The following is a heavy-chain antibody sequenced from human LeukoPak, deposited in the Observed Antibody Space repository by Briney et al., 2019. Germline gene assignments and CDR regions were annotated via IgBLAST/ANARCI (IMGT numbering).Heavy chain of an antibody. CDR1: GGTFSSYA. CDR3: ARAPGYYYDSSGYQLNTSYYYYGMDV. V-gene: IGHV1-69*13. D-gene: IGHD3-22*01. CDR2: IIPIFGTA. Sequence: SVKVSCKASGGTFSSYAISWVRQAPGQGLEWMGGIIPIFGTANYAQKFQGRVTITADESTSTAYMELSSLRSEDTAVYYCARAPGYYYDSSGYQLNTSYYYYGMDVWGQGTTVTVSS. J-gene: IGHJ6*02.